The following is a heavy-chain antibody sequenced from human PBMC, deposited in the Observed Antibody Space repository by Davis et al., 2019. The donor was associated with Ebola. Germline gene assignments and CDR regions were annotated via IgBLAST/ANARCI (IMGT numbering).Heavy chain of an antibody. CDR2: ISYDGSNK. V-gene: IGHV3-30*18. CDR1: GFTFSSYG. J-gene: IGHJ6*02. CDR3: AKDRGGYSYGSVYYYYYGMDV. D-gene: IGHD5-18*01. Sequence: GESLKISCAASGFTFSSYGMHWVRQAPGKGLEWVAVISYDGSNKYYADSVKGRFTISRDNSKNTLYLQMNSLRAEDTAVYYCAKDRGGYSYGSVYYYYYGMDVWGQGTTVTVSS.